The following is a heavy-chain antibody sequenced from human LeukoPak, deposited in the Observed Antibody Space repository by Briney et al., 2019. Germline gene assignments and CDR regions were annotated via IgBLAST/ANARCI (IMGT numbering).Heavy chain of an antibody. D-gene: IGHD3-10*01. CDR1: GGTFSSYA. J-gene: IGHJ3*02. V-gene: IGHV1-3*01. Sequence: ASVKVSCKASGGTFSSYAISWVRQAPGQGLEWMGWINAGNGNTKYSQKFQGRVTITRDTSASTAYMELSSLRSEDTAVYYCARAAYYYASAPGAFDIWGQGTMVTVSS. CDR2: INAGNGNT. CDR3: ARAAYYYASAPGAFDI.